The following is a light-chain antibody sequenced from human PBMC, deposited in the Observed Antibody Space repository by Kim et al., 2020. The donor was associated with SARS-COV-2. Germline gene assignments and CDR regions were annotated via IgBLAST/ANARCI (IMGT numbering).Light chain of an antibody. CDR1: SLRSYY. CDR2: GKN. CDR3: NSRDSSGNHWV. J-gene: IGLJ3*02. V-gene: IGLV3-19*01. Sequence: SSELTQDPAVSVALGQTVRITCQGDSLRSYYASWXQQKPGQATVLVIYGKNNRPSGIPDRFSGSSSGNTASLTITGAQAEDEADYYSNSRDSSGNHWVFG.